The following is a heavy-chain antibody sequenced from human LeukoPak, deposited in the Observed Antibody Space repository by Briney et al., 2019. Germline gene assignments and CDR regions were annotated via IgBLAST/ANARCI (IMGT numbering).Heavy chain of an antibody. CDR3: ARDATAAGTDY. D-gene: IGHD6-13*01. CDR1: GFTFSSYA. V-gene: IGHV3-30*04. CDR2: ISYDGSNK. Sequence: PGGSLRRSCAASGFTFSSYAMHWVREAPGKGLEWVAVISYDGSNKYYADSVKGRFTISRDNSKNTLYLQMNSLRAEDTAVYYCARDATAAGTDYWGQGTLVTVSS. J-gene: IGHJ4*02.